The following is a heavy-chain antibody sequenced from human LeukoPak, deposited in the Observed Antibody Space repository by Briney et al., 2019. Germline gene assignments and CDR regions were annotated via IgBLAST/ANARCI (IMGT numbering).Heavy chain of an antibody. CDR3: ARGPNSSTKGYYYYMDV. CDR1: GFTFSSYS. CDR2: ISSSSSYI. V-gene: IGHV3-21*01. D-gene: IGHD6-13*01. Sequence: GGSLRLSCAASGFTFSSYSMNWVRQAPGKGLEWVSSISSSSSYIYYADSVKGRFTISRDNAKNSLYLQMNSLRAEDTAVYYCARGPNSSTKGYYYYMDVWGKGTTVTVSS. J-gene: IGHJ6*03.